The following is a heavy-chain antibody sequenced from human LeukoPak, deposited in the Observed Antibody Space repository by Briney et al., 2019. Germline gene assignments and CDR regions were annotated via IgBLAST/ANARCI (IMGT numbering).Heavy chain of an antibody. Sequence: GGSLRLSCAASGFTFSSYGMHWVRQAPDKGLEWVAVISYDGSNKYYADSVKGRFTISRDNSKNTLYLQMNSLRAEDTAVYYCAKAQWLGLDYWGQGTLVTVSS. CDR1: GFTFSSYG. CDR2: ISYDGSNK. CDR3: AKAQWLGLDY. J-gene: IGHJ4*02. V-gene: IGHV3-30*18. D-gene: IGHD6-19*01.